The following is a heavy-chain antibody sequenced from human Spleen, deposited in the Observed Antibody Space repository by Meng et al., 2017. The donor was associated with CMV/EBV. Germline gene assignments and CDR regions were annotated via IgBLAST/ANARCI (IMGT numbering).Heavy chain of an antibody. CDR3: ARDLDCSSTSCYWGGRFDP. CDR1: GFTFSNSD. J-gene: IGHJ5*02. D-gene: IGHD2-2*01. V-gene: IGHV3-19*01. CDR2: VSWNGSRT. Sequence: GESLKISCAASGFTFSNSDMNWVRQAPGKGLEWVSGVSWNGSRTHYADSVKGRFIISRDNSRNFLYQQMNSLRAEDTAVYYCARDLDCSSTSCYWGGRFDPWGQGTLVTVSS.